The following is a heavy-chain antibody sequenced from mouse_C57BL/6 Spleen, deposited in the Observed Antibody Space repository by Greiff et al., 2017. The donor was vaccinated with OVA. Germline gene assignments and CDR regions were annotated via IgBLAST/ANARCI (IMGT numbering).Heavy chain of an antibody. CDR1: GYAFSSSW. V-gene: IGHV1-82*01. Sequence: VQLQQSGPELVKPGDSVKISCKASGYAFSSSWMNWVQQRPGKGLEWIGRIYPVDGDTNDNGKFKGKATLTADKSSSTVYMQISSLTSEDSAVYFCARSTAQAPAWFAYWGQGTLVTVSA. CDR2: IYPVDGDT. D-gene: IGHD3-2*02. J-gene: IGHJ3*01. CDR3: ARSTAQAPAWFAY.